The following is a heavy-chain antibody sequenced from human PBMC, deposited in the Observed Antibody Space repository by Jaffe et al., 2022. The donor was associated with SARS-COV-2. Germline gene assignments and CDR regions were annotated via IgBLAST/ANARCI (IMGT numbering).Heavy chain of an antibody. D-gene: IGHD3-10*01. CDR3: ARDRVTMVRGVYYYYGMDV. CDR2: ISSSSSYI. J-gene: IGHJ6*02. V-gene: IGHV3-21*01. CDR1: GFTFSSYS. Sequence: EVQLVESGGGLVKPGGSLRLSCAASGFTFSSYSMNWVRQAPGKGLEWVSSISSSSSYIYYADSVKGRFTISRDNAKNSLYLQMNSLRAEDTAVYYCARDRVTMVRGVYYYYGMDVWGQGTTVTVSS.